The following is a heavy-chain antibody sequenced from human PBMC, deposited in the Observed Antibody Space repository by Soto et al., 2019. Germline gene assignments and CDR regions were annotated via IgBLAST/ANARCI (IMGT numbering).Heavy chain of an antibody. D-gene: IGHD3-22*01. CDR1: GVSVSNRTHY. Sequence: PSETLSLTCEVSGVSVSNRTHYWTWIRQAPGKGLEWIGILYYGGTFYNHSLKSRLTIAIDTSKNKISLNLNSVTAADTATYYCVRELGLTARSDDKCYYYALDVWGQGTTVTVSS. V-gene: IGHV4-61*01. CDR2: LYYGGT. J-gene: IGHJ6*02. CDR3: VRELGLTARSDDKCYYYALDV.